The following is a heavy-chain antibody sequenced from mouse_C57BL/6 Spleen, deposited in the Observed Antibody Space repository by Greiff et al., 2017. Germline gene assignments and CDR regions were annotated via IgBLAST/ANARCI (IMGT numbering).Heavy chain of an antibody. CDR2: IDPSDSYT. CDR3: ARGVTGTNYLDY. J-gene: IGHJ2*01. V-gene: IGHV1-69*01. CDR1: GYTFTSYW. Sequence: VQLQQPGAELVMPGASVKLSCKASGYTFTSYWMHWVKQRPGQGLEWIGEIDPSDSYTNYNQKFKGKSTLTVDKSSSTAYMQLSSLTSEDSAVYYCARGVTGTNYLDYWGQGTTLTVSS. D-gene: IGHD4-1*01.